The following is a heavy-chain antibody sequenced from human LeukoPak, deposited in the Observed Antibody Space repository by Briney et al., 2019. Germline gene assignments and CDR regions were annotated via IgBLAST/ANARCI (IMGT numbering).Heavy chain of an antibody. D-gene: IGHD3-10*01. Sequence: GGSLRLSCAASGFTFSGYWMSWLRQAPGKGLEWVANIKQDGGEKYYVDSMKGRFTISRDNAKNSLYLQMNSLRAEDTAVYYCARDRGFGQADVWGKGTTVTVSS. J-gene: IGHJ6*04. CDR2: IKQDGGEK. CDR1: GFTFSGYW. V-gene: IGHV3-7*01. CDR3: ARDRGFGQADV.